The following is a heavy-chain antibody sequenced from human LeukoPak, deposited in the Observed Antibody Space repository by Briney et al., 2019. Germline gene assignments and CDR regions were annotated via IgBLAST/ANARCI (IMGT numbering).Heavy chain of an antibody. V-gene: IGHV3-21*01. CDR2: ISSSSSYI. J-gene: IGHJ5*02. CDR1: GFTFSSYS. D-gene: IGHD3-3*01. Sequence: SGGSLRLSCAASGFTFSSYSMNWVRQAPGKGLEWVSSISSSSSYIYYADSVKGRFTISRDNAKNSLYLQMNSLRAEDTAVYYCARVGVSTSANWFDPWGQGTLVTVSS. CDR3: ARVGVSTSANWFDP.